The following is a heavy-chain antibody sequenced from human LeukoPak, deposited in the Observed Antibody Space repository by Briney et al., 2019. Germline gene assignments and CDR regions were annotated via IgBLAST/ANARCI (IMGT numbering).Heavy chain of an antibody. J-gene: IGHJ4*02. CDR1: GYTFTGYY. D-gene: IGHD3-22*01. V-gene: IGHV1-2*06. CDR2: INPNSGGT. Sequence: ASVKVSCKASGYTFTGYYMHWVRQAPGQGLELMGRINPNSGGTNYAQKFQGRVTMTRDTSISTAYMELSRLRSDDTAVYYCAREGHLSGYYFPDYWGQGTLVTVSS. CDR3: AREGHLSGYYFPDY.